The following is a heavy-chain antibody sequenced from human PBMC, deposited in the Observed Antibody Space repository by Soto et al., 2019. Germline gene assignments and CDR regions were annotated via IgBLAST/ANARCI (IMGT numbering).Heavy chain of an antibody. CDR3: ARHIAARPNYYYYGMDV. Sequence: PGESLKISCKGSGYSFTSYWIGWVRQMPRKGLEWMGIIYPGDSDTRYSPSFQGRVTISADKSISTAYLQWSSLKASDTAMYYCARHIAARPNYYYYGMDVWGQGTTVTVSS. CDR2: IYPGDSDT. D-gene: IGHD6-6*01. V-gene: IGHV5-51*01. CDR1: GYSFTSYW. J-gene: IGHJ6*02.